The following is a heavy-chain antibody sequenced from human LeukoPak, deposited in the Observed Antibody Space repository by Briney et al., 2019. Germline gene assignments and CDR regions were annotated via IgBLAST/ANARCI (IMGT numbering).Heavy chain of an antibody. Sequence: ASVKVSCTASGYTFTIYGISRGRQAPGQGLEWMGWISAYNGNTNYAQKLQGKGTMTTDTSTSTAYMELRSLRSDDTAVYYCARDVLGMWYFDLWARGTLVTVSS. CDR2: ISAYNGNT. D-gene: IGHD1-14*01. CDR3: ARDVLGMWYFDL. CDR1: GYTFTIYG. V-gene: IGHV1-18*01. J-gene: IGHJ2*01.